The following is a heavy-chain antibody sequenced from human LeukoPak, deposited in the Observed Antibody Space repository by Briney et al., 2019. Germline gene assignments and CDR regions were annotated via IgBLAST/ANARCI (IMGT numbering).Heavy chain of an antibody. CDR2: IYYSGST. Sequence: PSETLSLTCTVSGGSISSYYWSWIRQPPGKGLDWIGYIYYSGSTNYNPSLKSRVTISVDTSKNQFSLKLSSVTAADTAVYYCARSLRYYDSSGYRHYYYMDVWGKGTTVTVSS. D-gene: IGHD3-22*01. CDR3: ARSLRYYDSSGYRHYYYMDV. J-gene: IGHJ6*03. V-gene: IGHV4-59*01. CDR1: GGSISSYY.